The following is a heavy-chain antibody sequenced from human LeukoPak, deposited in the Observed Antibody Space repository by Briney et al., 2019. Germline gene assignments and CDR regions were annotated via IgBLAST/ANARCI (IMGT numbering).Heavy chain of an antibody. CDR1: GGSISYYF. D-gene: IGHD1-26*01. Sequence: SETLPLTCTVSGGSISYYFWSWFRQSPGKGLEWIGNVHYSGTNTYNPSLESRLSMSVDTSKNQFSLTLNSATAADTAVYYCVRQKAVSADFEYWGQGTLVTVA. J-gene: IGHJ4*01. CDR3: VRQKAVSADFEY. CDR2: VHYSGTN. V-gene: IGHV4-59*08.